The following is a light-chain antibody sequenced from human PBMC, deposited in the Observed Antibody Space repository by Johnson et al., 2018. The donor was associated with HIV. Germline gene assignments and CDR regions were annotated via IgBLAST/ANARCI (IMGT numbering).Light chain of an antibody. J-gene: IGLJ1*01. CDR3: GTWDSSLSAGGV. V-gene: IGLV1-51*01. CDR1: SSNIGNNY. CDR2: DNN. Sequence: QSVLTQPPSVSAAPGQKVTIPCSGSSSNIGNNYVSCYQQLPGTAPKLLIYDNNKRPSGIPDRFSGSKSGTSATLGITGLQTGDEADYYCGTWDSSLSAGGVFGTGTKVTVL.